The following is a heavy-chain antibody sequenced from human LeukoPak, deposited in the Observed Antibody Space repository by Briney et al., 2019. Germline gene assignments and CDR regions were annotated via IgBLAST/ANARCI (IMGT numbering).Heavy chain of an antibody. Sequence: PSETLSLTCTVSGDSISTGGYYWTWIRQHPGKGLEWIGYIYYSGSTDYNPSLRSRLNISIDTSKNQFSLKLSSVTAADTAVYYCARGRNPFDPWGQGTLVTVSS. V-gene: IGHV4-31*03. CDR3: ARGRNPFDP. CDR1: GDSISTGGYY. CDR2: IYYSGST. J-gene: IGHJ5*02. D-gene: IGHD1-14*01.